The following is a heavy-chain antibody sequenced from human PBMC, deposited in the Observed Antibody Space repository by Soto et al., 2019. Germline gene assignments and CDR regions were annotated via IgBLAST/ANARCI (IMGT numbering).Heavy chain of an antibody. J-gene: IGHJ6*02. Sequence: XATLSLTCTVSGGSISSSSDYWGWIRQPPGKGLEWIGGIYYAGSTYHNPSLKSRATISVDTSRNEFSLKVTSVTASDTAVYYCARLVFYCSGNSCYDHYYYGLDIWGQGTTVTVSS. V-gene: IGHV4-39*01. CDR1: GGSISSSSDY. D-gene: IGHD2-2*01. CDR3: ARLVFYCSGNSCYDHYYYGLDI. CDR2: IYYAGST.